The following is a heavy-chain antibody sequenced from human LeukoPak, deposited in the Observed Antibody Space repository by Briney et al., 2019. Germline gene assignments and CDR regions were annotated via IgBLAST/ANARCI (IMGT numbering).Heavy chain of an antibody. J-gene: IGHJ4*02. V-gene: IGHV4-39*07. Sequence: SETLSLTCTVSGGSISSSSYYWGWIRQPPGKGLEWIGSIYYSGSTYYNPSLKSRVTISVDTSKNQFSLKLSSVTAADTAVYYCARERSSLGYWGQGTLVTVSS. CDR2: IYYSGST. CDR3: ARERSSLGY. CDR1: GGSISSSSYY. D-gene: IGHD6-6*01.